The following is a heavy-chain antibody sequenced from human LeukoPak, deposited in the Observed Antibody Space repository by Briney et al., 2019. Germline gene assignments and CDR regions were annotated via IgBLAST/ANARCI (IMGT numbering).Heavy chain of an antibody. Sequence: PGGSLRLSCAASGFTFSSYGMHWVRQAPGKGLEWVAFIRYDGSNKYYADSVKGRFTISRDNSKNTLYLQMNSLRAEDTAVYYCAKGVLWFGTDDAFDIWGQGTMVTVSS. V-gene: IGHV3-30*02. CDR3: AKGVLWFGTDDAFDI. CDR1: GFTFSSYG. J-gene: IGHJ3*02. CDR2: IRYDGSNK. D-gene: IGHD3-10*01.